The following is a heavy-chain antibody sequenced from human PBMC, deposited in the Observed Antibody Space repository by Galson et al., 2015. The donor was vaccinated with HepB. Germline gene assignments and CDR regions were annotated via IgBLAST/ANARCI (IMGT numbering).Heavy chain of an antibody. D-gene: IGHD2-2*01. Sequence: SVKVSCKASGYTFTSYYMHWVRQAPGQGLEWMGIINPSGGSTSYAQKFQGRVTMTRDTSTSTVYVELSSLRSEDTAVYYCARGWGGYCSSTSCPPGSWFDPWGQGTLVTVSS. CDR3: ARGWGGYCSSTSCPPGSWFDP. CDR2: INPSGGST. V-gene: IGHV1-46*01. J-gene: IGHJ5*02. CDR1: GYTFTSYY.